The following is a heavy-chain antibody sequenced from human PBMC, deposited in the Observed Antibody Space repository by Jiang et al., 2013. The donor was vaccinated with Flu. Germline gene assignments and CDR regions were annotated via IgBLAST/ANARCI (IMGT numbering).Heavy chain of an antibody. V-gene: IGHV3-33*01. Sequence: GGGVVQPGRSLRLSCAASGFTFSSYGMHWVRQAPGKGLEWVAVTWHDGSNKYYADSVKGRFTISRDNSKNTLYLQMNSLRAEDTAVYYCARQIAAAGLLPVDYWGQGTLVTVSS. CDR2: TWHDGSNK. CDR3: ARQIAAAGLLPVDY. CDR1: GFTFSSYG. J-gene: IGHJ4*02. D-gene: IGHD6-13*01.